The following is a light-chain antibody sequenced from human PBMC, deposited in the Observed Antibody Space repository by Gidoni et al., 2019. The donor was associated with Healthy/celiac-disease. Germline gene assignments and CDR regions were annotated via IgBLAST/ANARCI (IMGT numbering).Light chain of an antibody. Sequence: DIQMTQSPSTRSASVGDRVTSTGRASQSISSWLAWYQQKPGKAPKLLIYDASSLESGVPSRFSGSGSGTEFTLTISSLQPDDFATYYCQQYNSYPYTFGQGTKLEIK. J-gene: IGKJ2*01. CDR2: DAS. CDR1: QSISSW. CDR3: QQYNSYPYT. V-gene: IGKV1-5*01.